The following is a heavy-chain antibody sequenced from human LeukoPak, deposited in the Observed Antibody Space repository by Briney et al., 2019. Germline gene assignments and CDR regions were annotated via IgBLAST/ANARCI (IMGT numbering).Heavy chain of an antibody. CDR2: ISYDGSNK. V-gene: IGHV3-30-3*01. CDR1: GFTFSSYA. Sequence: GGSLRLSCAASGFTFSSYAMHWVRQAPGKGLEWVAVISYDGSNKYYADSVKGRFTISRDNSKNTLYLQMNSLRAEDTAVYYCARDWAMVRGAPDYWGQGTLVTVSS. CDR3: ARDWAMVRGAPDY. J-gene: IGHJ4*02. D-gene: IGHD3-10*01.